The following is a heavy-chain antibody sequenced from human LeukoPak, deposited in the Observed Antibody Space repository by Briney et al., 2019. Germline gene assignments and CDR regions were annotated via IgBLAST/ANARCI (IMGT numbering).Heavy chain of an antibody. D-gene: IGHD1-26*01. V-gene: IGHV1-69*08. J-gene: IGHJ5*02. CDR1: GGTFRSHI. CDR2: ITPVIDSA. Sequence: SVKVSCKTSGGTFRSHIFGWVRQAPGHGLEWMGRITPVIDSAKYAQKFQDRITITADTSTGTAYLHLSSLTSEDTAIYYCTRVNLRGSQYNWFDPWGQGTLVTVSS. CDR3: TRVNLRGSQYNWFDP.